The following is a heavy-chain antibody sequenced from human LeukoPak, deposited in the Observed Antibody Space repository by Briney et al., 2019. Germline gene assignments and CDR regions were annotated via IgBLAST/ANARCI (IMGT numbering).Heavy chain of an antibody. V-gene: IGHV3-7*01. Sequence: PGGSLRLSCAASGFTFSSNWMTWVRQAPGKGLEWVANIKQDGSEKYYVDSVKGRFTISRDNAKNSLYLQMNSLRTEDTAVYYCARITVIRVAAMDVWGKGTTVTISS. J-gene: IGHJ6*03. CDR2: IKQDGSEK. CDR3: ARITVIRVAAMDV. D-gene: IGHD3-10*01. CDR1: GFTFSSNW.